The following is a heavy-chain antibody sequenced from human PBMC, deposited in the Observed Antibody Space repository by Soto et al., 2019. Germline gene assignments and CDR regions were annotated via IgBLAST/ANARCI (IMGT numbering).Heavy chain of an antibody. CDR1: GFKISSSS. J-gene: IGHJ6*02. CDR2: ISDSGSGGST. CDR3: AKSPRGRLRLGESSGMDV. V-gene: IGHV3-23*04. Sequence: EVQLVESGGGLVQPGGSLRLSCAAFGFKISSSSMNWVRQAPGRGLEWVAYISDSGSGGSTYYADSVKGRFTISRDNSKNTLYLQMNSLRAEDTAVYYCAKSPRGRLRLGESSGMDVWGQGTTVTVSS. D-gene: IGHD3-16*01.